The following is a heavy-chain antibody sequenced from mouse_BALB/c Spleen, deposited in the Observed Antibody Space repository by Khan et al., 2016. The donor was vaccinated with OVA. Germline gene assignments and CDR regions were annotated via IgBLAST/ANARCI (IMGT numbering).Heavy chain of an antibody. Sequence: VRLQQSGTVLARPGASVKMSCKASGYTFTSYWMHWVKQRPGQGLEWIGAIYPGNSDTNYNQKFEGKAKLTAVTSTSTAYLELNSLTNEDSAVYYCTRNGFGNYESWDYWGQGTTLTVSS. V-gene: IGHV1-5*01. CDR3: TRNGFGNYESWDY. D-gene: IGHD2-1*01. CDR2: IYPGNSDT. CDR1: GYTFTSYW. J-gene: IGHJ2*01.